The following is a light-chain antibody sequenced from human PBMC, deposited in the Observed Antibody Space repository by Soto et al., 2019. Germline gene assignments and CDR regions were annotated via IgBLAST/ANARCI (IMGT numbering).Light chain of an antibody. V-gene: IGKV1-5*03. J-gene: IGKJ1*01. CDR2: KAS. CDR3: QHYNSYSEA. Sequence: DIQMTKSPSTLSGSVGDRVTITCRASQTSSSWLAWYQQKPGKAPKLLIYKASTLKSGVPSRFSGSGSGTEFTLTISSQQPDHFATYYCQHYNSYSEAFGQGTKVELK. CDR1: QTSSSW.